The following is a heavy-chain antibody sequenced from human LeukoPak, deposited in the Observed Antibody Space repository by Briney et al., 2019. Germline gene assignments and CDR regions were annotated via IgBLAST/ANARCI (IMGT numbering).Heavy chain of an antibody. J-gene: IGHJ4*02. CDR1: GFTFSDYY. CDR3: ARGIAVAGTTDFPIDY. V-gene: IGHV3-11*04. CDR2: ISSSGSTI. D-gene: IGHD6-19*01. Sequence: GSLRLSCAASGFTFSDYYMSWIRQAPGKGLEWVSYISSSGSTIYYADSVKGRFTISRDNAKNSLYLQMNSLRAEDTAVYYCARGIAVAGTTDFPIDYWGQGTLVTVSS.